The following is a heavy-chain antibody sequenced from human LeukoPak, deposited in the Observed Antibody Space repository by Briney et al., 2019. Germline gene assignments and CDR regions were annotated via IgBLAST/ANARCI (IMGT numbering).Heavy chain of an antibody. J-gene: IGHJ3*02. Sequence: GGSLRLSCAASGFTFSSYGMHWVRQAPGKGLEWVAVIWYDGSNKYYADSVKGRFTISRDNSKNTLYLQMNSLRAEDTAVYYCAREGDGYYDAFDIWGQGTMVTVSS. D-gene: IGHD4-17*01. CDR3: AREGDGYYDAFDI. CDR1: GFTFSSYG. V-gene: IGHV3-33*01. CDR2: IWYDGSNK.